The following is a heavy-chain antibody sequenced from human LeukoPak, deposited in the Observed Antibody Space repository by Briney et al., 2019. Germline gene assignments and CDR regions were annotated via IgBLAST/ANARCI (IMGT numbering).Heavy chain of an antibody. CDR2: INTGGSTT. CDR1: GFTFSSYW. Sequence: GGSLRLSCAASGFTFSSYWMHWVRQAPGKGLVWVSRINTGGSTTDYADSVKGRFTISRDNAKNTLYLQMNSPRAEDTAVYYCSRDLRGRDDYWGQGILVIVSS. J-gene: IGHJ4*02. CDR3: SRDLRGRDDY. V-gene: IGHV3-74*01. D-gene: IGHD5-24*01.